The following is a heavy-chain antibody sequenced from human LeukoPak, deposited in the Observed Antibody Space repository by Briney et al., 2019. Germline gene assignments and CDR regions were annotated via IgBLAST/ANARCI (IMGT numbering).Heavy chain of an antibody. CDR3: ARGVTMVRGVIAAGVRP. CDR1: GFTFSSYS. Sequence: PGGSLRLSCAASGFTFSSYSMNWVRQAPGKGLEWVSSISSSSSYIYYADSVKGRFTISRDNAKNSLYLQMNSLRAEDTAVYYCARGVTMVRGVIAAGVRPWGQGTLVTVSS. CDR2: ISSSSSYI. J-gene: IGHJ5*02. V-gene: IGHV3-21*01. D-gene: IGHD3-10*01.